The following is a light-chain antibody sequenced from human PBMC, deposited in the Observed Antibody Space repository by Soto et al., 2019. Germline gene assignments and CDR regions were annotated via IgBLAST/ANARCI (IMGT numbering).Light chain of an antibody. CDR1: QSISSSY. V-gene: IGKV3-20*01. CDR3: QRYLSSPS. CDR2: GAS. J-gene: IGKJ3*01. Sequence: EIVLTQSPGTLSLSPGERATLSCRASQSISSSYLAWYQQKPGQAPRLLIYGASSRATGIPDRFSGSGSGTDFTLTISRLEPEDFAVYYCQRYLSSPSFGPGTKVDIK.